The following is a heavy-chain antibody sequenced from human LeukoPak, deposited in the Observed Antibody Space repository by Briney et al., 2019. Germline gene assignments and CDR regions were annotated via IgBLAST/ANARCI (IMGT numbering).Heavy chain of an antibody. D-gene: IGHD3-10*01. CDR3: ARDLRITMVRGVTPGY. Sequence: ASVKLFYNASVYIFTIYGISWVRHPSTQGLEWMGWIRAYNGNTNYAQKLQGRVTMTTDTSTSTAYMELRSLRSDDTAVYYCARDLRITMVRGVTPGYWGQGTLVTVSS. V-gene: IGHV1-18*01. CDR2: IRAYNGNT. CDR1: VYIFTIYG. J-gene: IGHJ4*02.